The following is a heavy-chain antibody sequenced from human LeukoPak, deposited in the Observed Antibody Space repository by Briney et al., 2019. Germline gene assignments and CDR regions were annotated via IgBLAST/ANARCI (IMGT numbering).Heavy chain of an antibody. CDR1: GFTVSSNY. J-gene: IGHJ6*03. V-gene: IGHV3-53*01. D-gene: IGHD5-18*01. CDR2: VHKSATT. CDR3: AMGPDTALVKNYYMDV. Sequence: GGSLRLSCAASGFTVSSNYMTWVRQAPGKGLEWVSVVHKSATTYYADSVKGRFTTSRDNSRNTVDLHMNNLRVEDTAKYYCAMGPDTALVKNYYMDVWGTGTTVTISS.